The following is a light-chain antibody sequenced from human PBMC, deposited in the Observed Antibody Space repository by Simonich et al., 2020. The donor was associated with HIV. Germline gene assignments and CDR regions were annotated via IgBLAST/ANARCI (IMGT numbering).Light chain of an antibody. V-gene: IGLV2-14*02. CDR3: SSYTSSSTLV. J-gene: IGLJ2*01. Sequence: QSALTQPASVSGSPGQSITISCTGTSSDVGSYNLVSWYQQHPGKAPKLMISEDSRRPSGVSKRFSGSKSGNTASLTISGLQAEDEADYYCSSYTSSSTLVFGGGTKLTVL. CDR1: SSDVGSYNL. CDR2: EDS.